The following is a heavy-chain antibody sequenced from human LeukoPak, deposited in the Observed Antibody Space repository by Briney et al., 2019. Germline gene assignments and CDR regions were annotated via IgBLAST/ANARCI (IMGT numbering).Heavy chain of an antibody. Sequence: KTGGSLRLSCAASGFTFSSYSMNWVRPAPGKGLEWVSSISSSSSYIYYADSVKGRFTISRDNAKNPLYLQMNSLRAEDTAVYYCARVGVVAATDWGQGTLVTVSS. CDR2: ISSSSSYI. V-gene: IGHV3-21*01. D-gene: IGHD2-15*01. CDR1: GFTFSSYS. CDR3: ARVGVVAATD. J-gene: IGHJ4*02.